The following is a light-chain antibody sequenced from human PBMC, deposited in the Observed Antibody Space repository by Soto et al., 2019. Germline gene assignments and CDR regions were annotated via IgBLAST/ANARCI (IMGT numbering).Light chain of an antibody. J-gene: IGKJ1*01. CDR3: QQYNDWPPT. V-gene: IGKV3-11*01. CDR1: QDINTY. CDR2: DAS. Sequence: EVVLTQSPATLSLSPGEKATLSCRASQDINTYLGWYQQKPGQPPRLLIYDASNRASGIPARFTGSGSGTDFTLTIDTLEPEDFAIYYCQQYNDWPPTFGQGTKVDIK.